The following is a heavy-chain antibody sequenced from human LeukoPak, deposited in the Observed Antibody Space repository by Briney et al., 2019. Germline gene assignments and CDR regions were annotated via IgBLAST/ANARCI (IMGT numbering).Heavy chain of an antibody. CDR1: GFTFSSYN. V-gene: IGHV3-21*01. CDR2: IKSRDTYM. D-gene: IGHD3-16*01. Sequence: GGSLRLSCAASGFTFSSYNMNWVRQAPGKGLEWVSSIKSRDTYMYYADSVKGRFTISRDNAKNSLYLQMNSLRAEDTAVYYCAKDQSYGFDYWGQGTLVTVSS. CDR3: AKDQSYGFDY. J-gene: IGHJ4*02.